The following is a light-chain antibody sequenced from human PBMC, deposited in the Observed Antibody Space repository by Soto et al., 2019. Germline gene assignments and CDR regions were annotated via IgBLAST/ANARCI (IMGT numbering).Light chain of an antibody. J-gene: IGKJ2*02. Sequence: DIQLTQSPSTLSASAGDRVTITCRASQSVSDWLAWYQQKPGKAPRLLIYDASSWESGVPTRFSGSGSGTDFSLTIRSLQPDVFDSYYYKNYSRPCTFGQGTKVEIK. V-gene: IGKV1-5*01. CDR1: QSVSDW. CDR3: KNYSRPCT. CDR2: DAS.